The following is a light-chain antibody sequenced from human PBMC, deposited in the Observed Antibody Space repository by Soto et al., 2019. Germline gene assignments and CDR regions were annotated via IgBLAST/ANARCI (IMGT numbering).Light chain of an antibody. CDR3: LQDFKYPRT. CDR1: QDIRTE. J-gene: IGKJ1*01. Sequence: AIQMTQSPSSLSASVGDRVTITCRASQDIRTELGWYQQKPGKAPRLLIYGTFSLQSGVPSSFSGSGSGTDFTLTISSLQPDDFATYYCLQDFKYPRTFGQGTKVEVE. CDR2: GTF. V-gene: IGKV1-6*01.